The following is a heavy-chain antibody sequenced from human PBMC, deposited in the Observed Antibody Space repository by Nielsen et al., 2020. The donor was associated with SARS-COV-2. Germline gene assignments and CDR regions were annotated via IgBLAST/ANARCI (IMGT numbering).Heavy chain of an antibody. J-gene: IGHJ5*02. CDR3: AKEVKEFGGVIVYNWFDP. Sequence: GESLKISCAASGFTFSSYWMSWVRQAPGKGLEWVANIKQDGSEKYYVDSVKGRFTISRDNAKNSLYLQMNSLRAEDTAVYYCAKEVKEFGGVIVYNWFDPWGQGTLVTVSS. CDR2: IKQDGSEK. D-gene: IGHD3-16*02. V-gene: IGHV3-7*01. CDR1: GFTFSSYW.